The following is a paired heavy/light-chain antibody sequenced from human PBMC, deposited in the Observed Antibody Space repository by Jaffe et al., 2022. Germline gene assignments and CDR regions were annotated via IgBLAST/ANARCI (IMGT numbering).Light chain of an antibody. CDR3: QVWDSSTPVV. CDR1: NIGSKN. V-gene: IGLV3-9*01. Sequence: SYELTQPLSVSVALGQTARITCGGNNIGSKNVHWYQQKPGQAPVLVIYRDSNRPSGIPERFSGSNSGNTATLTISRAQAGDEADYYCQVWDSSTPVVFGGGTKLTVL. CDR2: RDS. J-gene: IGLJ2*01.
Heavy chain of an antibody. CDR3: ARDSNTYYDFWSGSNAYFDY. V-gene: IGHV6-1*01. CDR1: GDSVSSNSAA. Sequence: QVQLQQSGPGLVKPSQTLSLTCAISGDSVSSNSAAWNWIRQSPSRGLEWLGRTYYRSKWYNDYAVSVKSRITINPDTSKNQFSLQLNSVTPEDTAVYYCARDSNTYYDFWSGSNAYFDYWGQGTLVTVSS. J-gene: IGHJ4*02. CDR2: TYYRSKWYN. D-gene: IGHD3-3*01.